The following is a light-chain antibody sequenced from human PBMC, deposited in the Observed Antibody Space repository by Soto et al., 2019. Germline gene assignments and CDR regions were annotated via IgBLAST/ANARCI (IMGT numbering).Light chain of an antibody. CDR1: QGISSY. CDR3: QHYNSYSEA. J-gene: IGKJ1*01. Sequence: AIRMTDSPSARAASTGGGGTITCRASQGISSYLAWYQQKPGKAPKLMIYAASTLQSGVPSRFSGSGSGTEFTLTIRSMQPDDFATYYCQHYNSYSEAVGQGTKVDIK. V-gene: IGKV1-8*01. CDR2: AAS.